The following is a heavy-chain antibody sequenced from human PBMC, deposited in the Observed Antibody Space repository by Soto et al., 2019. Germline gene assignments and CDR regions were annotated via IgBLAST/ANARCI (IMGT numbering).Heavy chain of an antibody. CDR3: ASSIYSSSWYFDY. D-gene: IGHD6-13*01. CDR2: IYHSGST. CDR1: GYSISSGYY. Sequence: SETLSLTCAVSGYSISSGYYWGWIRQPPGKGLEWIGSIYHSGSTYYNPSLKSRVTISVDTSKNQSSLKLSSVTAADTAVYYCASSIYSSSWYFDYWGQGTLVTVSS. V-gene: IGHV4-38-2*01. J-gene: IGHJ4*02.